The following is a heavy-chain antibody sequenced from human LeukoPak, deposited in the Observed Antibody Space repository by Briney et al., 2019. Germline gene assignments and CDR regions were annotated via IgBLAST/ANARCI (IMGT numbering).Heavy chain of an antibody. CDR1: GYTFTSYG. CDR2: ISAYNGNT. CDR3: ARVRYYDSSGYKTNFDY. D-gene: IGHD3-22*01. Sequence: GASVKVSCKASGYTFTSYGISWVGQAPGQGLEWMGWISAYNGNTNYAQKLQGRVTMTTDTSTSTAYMELRSLRSDDTAVYYCARVRYYDSSGYKTNFDYWGQGTLVTVSS. J-gene: IGHJ4*02. V-gene: IGHV1-18*01.